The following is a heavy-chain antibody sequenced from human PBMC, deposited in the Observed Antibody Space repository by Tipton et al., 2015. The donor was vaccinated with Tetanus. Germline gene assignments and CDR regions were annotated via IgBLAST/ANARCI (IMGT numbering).Heavy chain of an antibody. CDR2: IGSKGTT. V-gene: IGHV3-49*04. CDR3: TAGGH. Sequence: SLRLSCRTSGFTFGANAMSWVRQAPGKGLEWVGFIGSKGTTKYAASVKDRFIISRDNSENTAYLRLNSLKREDTAVYYCTAGGHWGRGTLVTVSS. D-gene: IGHD3-10*01. J-gene: IGHJ4*02. CDR1: GFTFGANA.